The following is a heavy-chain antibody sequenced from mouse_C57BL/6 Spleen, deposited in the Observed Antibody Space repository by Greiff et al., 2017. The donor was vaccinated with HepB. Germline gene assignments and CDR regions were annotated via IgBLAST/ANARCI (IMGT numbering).Heavy chain of an antibody. V-gene: IGHV5-17*01. CDR2: TSSGSSTI. CDR3: ARGYYSNYVGAMDY. CDR1: GFTFSDYG. Sequence: EVKLVESGGGLVKPGGSLKLSCAASGFTFSDYGMHWVRQAPEKGLEWVAYTSSGSSTIYYADTVKGRFTISRDNAKNTLFLQMTSLRSEDTAMYYCARGYYSNYVGAMDYWGQGTSVTVSS. D-gene: IGHD2-5*01. J-gene: IGHJ4*01.